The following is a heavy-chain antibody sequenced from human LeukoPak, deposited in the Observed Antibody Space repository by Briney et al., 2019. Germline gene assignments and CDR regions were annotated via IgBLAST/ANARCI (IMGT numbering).Heavy chain of an antibody. CDR3: ARDTGLYYYMDV. D-gene: IGHD1-14*01. CDR1: GYTFTSYY. V-gene: IGHV1-46*01. CDR2: INPSGGST. J-gene: IGHJ6*03. Sequence: GASVKVSCKASGYTFTSYYMHWVRQAPGQGLEWMGIINPSGGSTSYAQKFQGRVTMTRDMSTSTVYTELSSLRSEDTAVYYCARDTGLYYYMDVWGKGTTVTVSS.